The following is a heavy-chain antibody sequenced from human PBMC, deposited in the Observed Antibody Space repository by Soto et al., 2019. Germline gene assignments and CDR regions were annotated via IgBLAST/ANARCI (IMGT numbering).Heavy chain of an antibody. V-gene: IGHV4-59*01. D-gene: IGHD3-10*01. CDR1: GGSISRYY. Sequence: SETLSLTCTVSGGSISRYYWSWIRQPPGKGLEWIGYVYYSGSTNCNPSLKSRVTISVDTSKNQFSLRLSSVTAADTAVYYCARMLWFGEDNYFAYWGHGTLVTVSS. J-gene: IGHJ4*01. CDR3: ARMLWFGEDNYFAY. CDR2: VYYSGST.